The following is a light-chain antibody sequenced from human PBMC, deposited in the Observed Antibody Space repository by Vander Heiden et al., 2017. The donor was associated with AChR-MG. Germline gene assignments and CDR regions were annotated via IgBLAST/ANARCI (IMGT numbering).Light chain of an antibody. Sequence: QTVLTQPPSVSAAAGQRVTIACAGSNSNIGINYVSWYHQVPGTAPKLLIYDNNKRPSVIPDRFSGSKSGTSATLGITGLQTGDEADYYCATWDSGLTAVVFGTGTKVSVL. J-gene: IGLJ1*01. CDR2: DNN. CDR1: NSNIGINY. CDR3: ATWDSGLTAVV. V-gene: IGLV1-51*01.